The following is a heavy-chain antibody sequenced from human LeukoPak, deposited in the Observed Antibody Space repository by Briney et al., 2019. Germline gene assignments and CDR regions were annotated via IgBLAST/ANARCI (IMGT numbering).Heavy chain of an antibody. J-gene: IGHJ4*02. CDR1: GFTFSSYS. CDR2: ISSSSSYI. Sequence: GGSLRLSCAASGFTFSSYSMNWVRQAPGKGLEWVSSISSSSSYIYYADSVKGRFTISRDNAKNSLYLQMNSLRAEDTAVYYCARDKGVWFGESYYFDYWGQGTLVTVSS. CDR3: ARDKGVWFGESYYFDY. V-gene: IGHV3-21*01. D-gene: IGHD3-10*01.